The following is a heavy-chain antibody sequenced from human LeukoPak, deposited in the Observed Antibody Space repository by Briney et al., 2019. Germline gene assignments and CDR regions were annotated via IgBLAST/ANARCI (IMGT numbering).Heavy chain of an antibody. CDR1: GFTFSNAW. Sequence: PGGSLRLSCAASGFTFSNAWMSWVRQAPGKGLEWVGRIKSKTDGGTTDYAAPVKGRFTISRDDSKNTLYLQMNSLKTEDTAVYYCTTDRGYSSSWIDYWGQGTLVTVSS. J-gene: IGHJ4*02. D-gene: IGHD6-13*01. CDR2: IKSKTDGGTT. V-gene: IGHV3-15*01. CDR3: TTDRGYSSSWIDY.